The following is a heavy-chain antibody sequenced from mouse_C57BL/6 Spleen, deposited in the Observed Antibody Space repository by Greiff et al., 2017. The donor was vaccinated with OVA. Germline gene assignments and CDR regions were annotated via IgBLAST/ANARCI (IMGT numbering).Heavy chain of an antibody. D-gene: IGHD2-13*01. CDR3: ASPGGDGAWFAY. CDR2: ISSGSSTI. Sequence: EVQRVESGGGLVKPGGSLKLSCAASGFTFSDYGMHWVRQAPEKGLQWVAYISSGSSTIYYADTVKGKFTISRDNAKNTLFLQMTSLRTEDTAMYYCASPGGDGAWFAYWGQGTLVTVSA. J-gene: IGHJ3*01. V-gene: IGHV5-17*01. CDR1: GFTFSDYG.